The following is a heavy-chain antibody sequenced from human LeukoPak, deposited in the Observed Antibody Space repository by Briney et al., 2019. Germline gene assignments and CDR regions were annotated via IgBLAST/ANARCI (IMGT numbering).Heavy chain of an antibody. CDR3: ARARRTPRGYYGSGSFHFDL. D-gene: IGHD3-10*01. CDR1: GGSFSGYY. CDR2: INHSGST. V-gene: IGHV4-34*01. Sequence: PSETLSLTCAVYGGSFSGYYWNWFRQPPGKGLEWIGEINHSGSTNYNPSLKSRVTISVDTSKNQFSLKLSSVTAADTAVYYCARARRTPRGYYGSGSFHFDLWGRGTLVTASS. J-gene: IGHJ2*01.